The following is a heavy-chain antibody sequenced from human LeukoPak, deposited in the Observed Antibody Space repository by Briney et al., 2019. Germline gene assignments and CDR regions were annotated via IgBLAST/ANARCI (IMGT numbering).Heavy chain of an antibody. J-gene: IGHJ4*02. D-gene: IGHD4-17*01. V-gene: IGHV1-69*05. CDR3: TIPNPYSDLLALDY. Sequence: SVKVSCKASGGTFSSYAISWVRQAPGQGLEWMGRIIPIFGTANYAQKFQGRVTITTDESTSTAYMELSSLRSDDTAVYYCTIPNPYSDLLALDYWGQGTLVTVSS. CDR2: IIPIFGTA. CDR1: GGTFSSYA.